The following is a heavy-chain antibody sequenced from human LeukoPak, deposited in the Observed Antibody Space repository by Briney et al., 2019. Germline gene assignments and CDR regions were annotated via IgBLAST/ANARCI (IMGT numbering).Heavy chain of an antibody. CDR1: GLTPSEYW. D-gene: IGHD3-22*01. CDR3: ARDSRGYPY. J-gene: IGHJ4*02. CDR2: INQAGSEK. V-gene: IGHV3-7*01. Sequence: RGSPRLSRAASGLTPSEYWVTSGREAPRQGLEGGDNINQAGSEKNYVDFVKGRFTISRDNAKNSLYLEMNSLGAEDMGVYYCARDSRGYPYWGQGTLVTVSS.